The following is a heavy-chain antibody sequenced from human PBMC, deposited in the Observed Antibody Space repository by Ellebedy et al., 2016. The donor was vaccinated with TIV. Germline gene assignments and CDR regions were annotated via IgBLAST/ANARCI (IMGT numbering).Heavy chain of an antibody. J-gene: IGHJ4*02. CDR1: GYTFTNYG. Sequence: AASVKVSCKASGYTFTNYGITWARQAPGQGLEWMGWRSAYNGDKNYAQKLQGRVTMTIDTSTSTAYMELRSLRSDDTAVYYCASQLRYLPYFDDWGQGTLVTVSS. CDR2: RSAYNGDK. D-gene: IGHD3-9*01. CDR3: ASQLRYLPYFDD. V-gene: IGHV1-18*01.